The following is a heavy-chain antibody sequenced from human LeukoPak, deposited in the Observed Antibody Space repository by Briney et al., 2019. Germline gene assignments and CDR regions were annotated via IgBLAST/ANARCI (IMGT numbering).Heavy chain of an antibody. J-gene: IGHJ3*02. Sequence: PSETLSLTCTVSGGSLINSRYLWGWIRQPPGKGLEWIGSIYYSGITYYNPSLKSRVTMSVDTSKNQFSLKVRSVAAVDTAVYYCARMERSEFLHDAFDIWGQGTMVTVSS. V-gene: IGHV4-39*07. CDR3: ARMERSEFLHDAFDI. D-gene: IGHD1-1*01. CDR1: GGSLINSRYL. CDR2: IYYSGIT.